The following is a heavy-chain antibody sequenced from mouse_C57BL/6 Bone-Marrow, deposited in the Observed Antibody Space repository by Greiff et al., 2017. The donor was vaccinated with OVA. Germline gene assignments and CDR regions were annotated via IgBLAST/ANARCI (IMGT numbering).Heavy chain of an antibody. CDR3: ARNYGSLRFAY. V-gene: IGHV3-6*01. D-gene: IGHD1-1*01. CDR1: GYSITSGYY. Sequence: EVQLQQSGPGLVKPSQSLSLTCSVTGYSITSGYYWNWIRQFPGNKLEWMGYISYDGSNNYNPSLKNRISITRDTSKNQFFLKLNSVTTEDTATYYRARNYGSLRFAYWGQGTLVTVSA. CDR2: ISYDGSN. J-gene: IGHJ3*01.